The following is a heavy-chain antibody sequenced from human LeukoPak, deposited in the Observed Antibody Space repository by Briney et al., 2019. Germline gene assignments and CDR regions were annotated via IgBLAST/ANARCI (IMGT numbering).Heavy chain of an antibody. CDR3: AKAAGAGETYYYYYYGMDV. J-gene: IGHJ6*02. D-gene: IGHD7-27*01. Sequence: GGSLRLSCAASGFTFSSYGMHWVRQAPGKGPEWVAFIRYDGSNKYYADSVKGRFTISRDNSKNTLYLQMNSLRAEDTAVYYCAKAAGAGETYYYYYYGMDVWGQGTTVTVSS. V-gene: IGHV3-30*02. CDR1: GFTFSSYG. CDR2: IRYDGSNK.